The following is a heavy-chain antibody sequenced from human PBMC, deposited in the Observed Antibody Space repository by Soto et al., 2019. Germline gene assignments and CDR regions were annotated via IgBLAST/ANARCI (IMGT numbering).Heavy chain of an antibody. V-gene: IGHV1-2*04. CDR2: INPNSGGT. CDR3: ARVHCSSTSCSTNWFEP. D-gene: IGHD2-2*02. J-gene: IGHJ5*02. Sequence: ASVKVSCKASGYTFTGYYMHWVRQAPGQGLEWMGWINPNSGGTNYAQKFQGWVTMTRDTSISTAYMELSRLRSDDTAVYYCARVHCSSTSCSTNWFEPWGQGTLVTVSS. CDR1: GYTFTGYY.